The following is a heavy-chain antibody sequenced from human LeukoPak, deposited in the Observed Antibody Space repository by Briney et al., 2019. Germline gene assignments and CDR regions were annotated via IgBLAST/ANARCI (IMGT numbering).Heavy chain of an antibody. D-gene: IGHD3-10*01. J-gene: IGHJ5*02. V-gene: IGHV4-34*01. CDR1: GGSFSSYY. CDR3: SGGAGHENWFDP. Sequence: PPETMSLTCAVYGGSFSSYYWSWNRQPPGKGLEWIGEINHSGSTNKNPSLKSRVTISVDTSKKQCSLKLGSVTAADTAVYYCSGGAGHENWFDPWGQGTLVTVSS. CDR2: INHSGST.